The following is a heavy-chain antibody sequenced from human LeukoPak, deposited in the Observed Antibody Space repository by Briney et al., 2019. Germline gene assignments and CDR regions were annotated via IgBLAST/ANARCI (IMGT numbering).Heavy chain of an antibody. CDR1: GGSFSGYY. Sequence: SETVSHTCAVYGGSFSGYYWTWIRQPPGKGLEWIGEINHSGSTNYNPSLKSRVTISIDPSKRQFSLNLSSVTAADTAVYYCARVRTSIWYSFDYWGQGPVVTVTS. J-gene: IGHJ4*02. CDR2: INHSGST. D-gene: IGHD6-13*01. V-gene: IGHV4-34*01. CDR3: ARVRTSIWYSFDY.